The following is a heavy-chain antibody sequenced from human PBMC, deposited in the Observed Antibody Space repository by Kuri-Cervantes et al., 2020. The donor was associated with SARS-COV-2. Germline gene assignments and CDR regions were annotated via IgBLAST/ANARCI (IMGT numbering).Heavy chain of an antibody. CDR1: GYTFTGYY. Sequence: ASVTDSRKSSGYTFTGYYMHWVRQAPGQGLEWMGRIYPNSGGTNYAQKFQGRVTITADESTSTAYMELSSLRSEDTAVYYCARDGAARPSYNWFDPWGQGTLVTVSS. D-gene: IGHD6-6*01. V-gene: IGHV1-2*06. CDR2: IYPNSGGT. CDR3: ARDGAARPSYNWFDP. J-gene: IGHJ5*02.